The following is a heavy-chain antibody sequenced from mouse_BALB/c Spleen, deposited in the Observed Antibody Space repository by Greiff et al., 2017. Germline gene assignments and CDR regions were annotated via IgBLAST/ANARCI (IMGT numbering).Heavy chain of an antibody. J-gene: IGHJ3*01. Sequence: EVQGVESGGGLVQPKGSLKLSCAASGFTFNTYAMNWVRQAPGKGLEWVARIRSKSNNYATYYADSVKDRFTISRDDSQSMLYLQMNNLKTEDTAMYYCVRHGNGPPYWGQGTLVTVSA. CDR1: GFTFNTYA. V-gene: IGHV10-1*02. CDR3: VRHGNGPPY. CDR2: IRSKSNNYAT. D-gene: IGHD1-1*01.